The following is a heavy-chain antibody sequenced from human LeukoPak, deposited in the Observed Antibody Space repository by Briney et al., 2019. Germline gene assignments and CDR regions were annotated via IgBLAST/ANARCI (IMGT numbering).Heavy chain of an antibody. CDR3: AKWQDSTYWGYFDY. J-gene: IGHJ4*02. V-gene: IGHV3-64*01. CDR1: GFTFSSYA. D-gene: IGHD3-16*01. Sequence: PGGSLRLSCAASGFTFSSYAMHWVRQAPGKGLEYVSAISSNGGSTYYANSVKGRFTISRDNSKNTLYPQMNSLRAEDTALYYCAKWQDSTYWGYFDYWGQGTLVTVSS. CDR2: ISSNGGST.